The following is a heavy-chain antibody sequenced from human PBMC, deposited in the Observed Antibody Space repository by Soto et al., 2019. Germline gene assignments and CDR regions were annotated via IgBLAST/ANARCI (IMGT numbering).Heavy chain of an antibody. Sequence: GGSLRLSCAASGFTFSSYAMSWVRQAPGKGLEWVSAISGSGGSTYYADSVKGRFTISRDNSKNTLYLQMNSLRAEDTAVYYCAKDTRGYYDSSPSYDYWGQGTLVTVSS. D-gene: IGHD3-22*01. V-gene: IGHV3-23*01. CDR1: GFTFSSYA. CDR2: ISGSGGST. J-gene: IGHJ4*02. CDR3: AKDTRGYYDSSPSYDY.